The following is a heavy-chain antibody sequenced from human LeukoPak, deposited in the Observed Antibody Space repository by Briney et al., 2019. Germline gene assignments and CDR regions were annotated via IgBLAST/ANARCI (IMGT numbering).Heavy chain of an antibody. CDR2: IKLDGSEK. D-gene: IGHD2-15*01. V-gene: IGHV3-7*02. CDR3: ARNGYCSGGSCFYGMNV. Sequence: GGSLRLSCAASGFTFSSHWMSWVRQAPGKGLEWVANIKLDGSEKYYVDSVKGRFTISRDSAENSLYLQMNSLRAEDTAEYYCARNGYCSGGSCFYGMNVWGQGTTVTVSS. CDR1: GFTFSSHW. J-gene: IGHJ6*02.